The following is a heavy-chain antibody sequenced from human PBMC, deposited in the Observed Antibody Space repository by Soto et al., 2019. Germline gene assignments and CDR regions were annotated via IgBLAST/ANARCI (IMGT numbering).Heavy chain of an antibody. CDR2: IRGSGGST. Sequence: EVQLLESGGGLVQPGGSLRLSCAASGFTFSSYAMSWVRQAPGKGLEWVSAIRGSGGSTYYADSVKGRFTISRDNSKNTLYLQMNSLRAEDTAVYYCGRGAVAGTEWFDYWGQGTLVTVSS. CDR3: GRGAVAGTEWFDY. V-gene: IGHV3-23*01. D-gene: IGHD6-19*01. J-gene: IGHJ4*02. CDR1: GFTFSSYA.